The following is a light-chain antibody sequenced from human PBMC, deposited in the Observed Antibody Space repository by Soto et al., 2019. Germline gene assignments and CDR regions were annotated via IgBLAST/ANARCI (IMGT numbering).Light chain of an antibody. V-gene: IGKV3-20*01. Sequence: SVFTHVPDTLSLSPVERATRSCRASQSVSGTSLAWYQHKRGQAPRLLIHGASSRATGIPDRFSGSGSGTDFTLTISRLAPEDFAVYSCEQYGGSPRTFAQETKV. CDR3: EQYGGSPRT. J-gene: IGKJ1*01. CDR2: GAS. CDR1: QSVSGTS.